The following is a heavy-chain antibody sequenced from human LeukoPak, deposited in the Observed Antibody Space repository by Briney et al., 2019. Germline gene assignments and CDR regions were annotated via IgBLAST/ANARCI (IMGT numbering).Heavy chain of an antibody. CDR3: ARHSAYCGGDCYSRAFYYYYYGMDV. J-gene: IGHJ6*02. D-gene: IGHD2-21*02. CDR1: GGTFSSYA. Sequence: GASVKVSCKASGGTFSSYAISWVRQAPGQGLEWMGGIIPIFGTANYAQKFQGRVTITADESTSTAYMELSSLRSEDTAVYYCARHSAYCGGDCYSRAFYYYYYGMDVWGQGTTVTVSS. CDR2: IIPIFGTA. V-gene: IGHV1-69*13.